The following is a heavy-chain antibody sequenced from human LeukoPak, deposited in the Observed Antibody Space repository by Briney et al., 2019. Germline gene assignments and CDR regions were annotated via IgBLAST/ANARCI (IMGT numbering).Heavy chain of an antibody. Sequence: GSLRLSCAASGFTFSSYWMTWIRQPPGKGLEWIGSIHYSGTTYYNPSLKTRVTISVDTSKKQSSLKLSSMTAADTAVYYCARGPAVGPGSDFDYWGHGTLVTVSS. CDR1: GFTFSSYW. D-gene: IGHD3-10*01. J-gene: IGHJ4*01. CDR2: IHYSGTT. CDR3: ARGPAVGPGSDFDY. V-gene: IGHV4-39*07.